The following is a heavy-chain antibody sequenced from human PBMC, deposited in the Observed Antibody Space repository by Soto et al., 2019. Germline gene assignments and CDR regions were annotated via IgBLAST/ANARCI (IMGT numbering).Heavy chain of an antibody. D-gene: IGHD2-21*01. CDR1: GFSISSNY. V-gene: IGHV3-53*02. Sequence: ELQLVETGGGLIQTGGSLRLSCAASGFSISSNYIAWVRQPPGKGLEWVSTTFSGGNTEYAASVKGRCSISRDNYKNTLYLQMDNLRVEDTAVYYCARKPPSAIQGWAFGMDVRGQGTTVSVSS. CDR2: TFSGGNT. CDR3: ARKPPSAIQGWAFGMDV. J-gene: IGHJ6*02.